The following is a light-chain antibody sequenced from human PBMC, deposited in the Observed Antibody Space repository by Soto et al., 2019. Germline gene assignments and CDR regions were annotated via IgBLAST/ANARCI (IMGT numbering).Light chain of an antibody. J-gene: IGKJ1*01. Sequence: DIVLTQSPATLSLSPGERATLSCRASRSVSTYLAWYQQKPGQAPRLLIYDASTRDYDVPARFSGSGSGTDFTLSISGLEPEDSAIYYCQDRSSWPLRTFGQGTKVDTK. CDR1: RSVSTY. CDR2: DAS. V-gene: IGKV3-11*01. CDR3: QDRSSWPLRT.